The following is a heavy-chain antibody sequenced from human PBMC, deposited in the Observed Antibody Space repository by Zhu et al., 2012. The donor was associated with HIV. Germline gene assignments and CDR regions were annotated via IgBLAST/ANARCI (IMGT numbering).Heavy chain of an antibody. J-gene: IGHJ4*02. V-gene: IGHV4-38-2*01. Sequence: QVQLQESGPGLVKPSETLSLTCAVSGYSISSGYYWGWIRQPPGKGLEWTGSIYHSGSTYYNPSLKSRVTISVDTSKNQFSLKLSSVTAADTAVYYCARVGTGYCSSTSCLTVGGFXYWGQGTLGHRLL. CDR2: IYHSGST. CDR1: GYSISSGYY. CDR3: ARVGTGYCSSTSCLTVGGFXY. D-gene: IGHD2-2*01.